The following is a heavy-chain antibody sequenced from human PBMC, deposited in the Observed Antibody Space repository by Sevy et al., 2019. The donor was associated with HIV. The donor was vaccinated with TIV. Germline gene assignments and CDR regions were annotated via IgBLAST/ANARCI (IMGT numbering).Heavy chain of an antibody. CDR1: GDSVSSNIAA. V-gene: IGHV6-1*01. Sequence: KQSQTISLTCDIFGDSVSSNIAAWNWIRQSPSRCLEWLGRTHYRSKWCNDYAVSVKGRINIKPDTPKNQFSLQLNSVTPEDTASYYCARACCSNDRFTVLGAFDFWGQGTMVTVSS. CDR2: THYRSKWCN. CDR3: ARACCSNDRFTVLGAFDF. J-gene: IGHJ3*01. D-gene: IGHD2-8*01.